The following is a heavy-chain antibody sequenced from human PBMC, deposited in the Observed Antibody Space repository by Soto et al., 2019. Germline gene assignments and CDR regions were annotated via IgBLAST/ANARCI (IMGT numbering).Heavy chain of an antibody. V-gene: IGHV3-9*01. CDR2: IFWNSGTI. D-gene: IGHD2-8*02. CDR1: GFSFGDYA. J-gene: IGHJ6*03. Sequence: DVQLVESGGGLVQPGRSLRLSCEVSGFSFGDYAMHWVRQAPGKGLEWVSGIFWNSGTIAYADSVKGRFTISRDNAKKSLYLQMNSLRPEDTALYYCAKGQCTEVKCYSDYMDVWGKGTTVTVSS. CDR3: AKGQCTEVKCYSDYMDV.